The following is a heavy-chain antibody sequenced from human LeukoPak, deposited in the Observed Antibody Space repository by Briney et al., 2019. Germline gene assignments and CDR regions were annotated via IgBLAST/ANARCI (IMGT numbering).Heavy chain of an antibody. J-gene: IGHJ3*02. CDR1: GGSISSYY. CDR2: IYYSGST. Sequence: SETLSLTCTVSGGSISSYYWSWIRQPPGKGLEWIGYIYYSGSTNYNPSLKSRVTISVDTPKNQFSLKLSSVTAADTAVYYCATMVVTQAFDIWGQGTMVTVSS. CDR3: ATMVVTQAFDI. D-gene: IGHD4-23*01. V-gene: IGHV4-59*01.